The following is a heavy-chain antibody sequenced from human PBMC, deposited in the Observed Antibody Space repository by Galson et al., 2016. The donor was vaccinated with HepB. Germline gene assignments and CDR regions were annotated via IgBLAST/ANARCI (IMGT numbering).Heavy chain of an antibody. CDR3: ARHATEDPLGDYFEP. J-gene: IGHJ5*02. D-gene: IGHD2-15*01. Sequence: QSGAEVKKPGQSLRISCEASGYSFTTYWISWARQMPGKGLEWMGKIDPSDSDVYYSPSFQGHVTFSVTRSITTAYLQWSGRKASDTAIYYCARHATEDPLGDYFEPWGQGTPVIVSS. V-gene: IGHV5-10-1*01. CDR2: IDPSDSDV. CDR1: GYSFTTYW.